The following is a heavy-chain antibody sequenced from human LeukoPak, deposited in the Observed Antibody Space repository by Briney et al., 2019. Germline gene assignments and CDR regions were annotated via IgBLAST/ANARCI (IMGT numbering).Heavy chain of an antibody. CDR2: ISSSSSYI. Sequence: AGGPLRLSCAASGFTFSSYSMNGVRQAPGEGLEWVSSISSSSSYIYYADSVKGRFTISRDNAKTSLYLEMNSLRAEDTAVYYCARMAGTANFDYWGQGTLVTVSS. V-gene: IGHV3-21*01. CDR1: GFTFSSYS. CDR3: ARMAGTANFDY. J-gene: IGHJ4*02. D-gene: IGHD6-19*01.